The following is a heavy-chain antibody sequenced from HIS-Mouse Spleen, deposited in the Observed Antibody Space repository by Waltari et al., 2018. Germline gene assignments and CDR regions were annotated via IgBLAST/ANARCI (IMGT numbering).Heavy chain of an antibody. CDR1: GYTFTSYY. CDR2: INTSGGST. Sequence: QVQLVQSGAEVKKPGASVKVSCKASGYTFTSYYMHWVRQAPGQGLEWMGIINTSGGSTSYAQKVQGRVTMTRDTSTSTVYMELSSLRSEDTAVYYCAREGRAAFDIWGQGTMVTVSS. V-gene: IGHV1-46*01. J-gene: IGHJ3*02. CDR3: AREGRAAFDI.